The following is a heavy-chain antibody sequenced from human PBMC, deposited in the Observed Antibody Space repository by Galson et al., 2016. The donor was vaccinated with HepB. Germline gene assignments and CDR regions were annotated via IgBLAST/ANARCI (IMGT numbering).Heavy chain of an antibody. CDR3: ARDLRYYYDSIGPPGALDV. D-gene: IGHD3-22*01. J-gene: IGHJ3*01. CDR1: GHTLTNYY. CDR2: INPMGGST. V-gene: IGHV1-46*01. Sequence: SVKVSCKASGHTLTNYYMHWVRQAPGQGLEWMGIINPMGGSTSYAQKFQGRVTMTRDTSTSTVYMDLSSLRSEDTAVYYCARDLRYYYDSIGPPGALDVWGQGTMVTVSS.